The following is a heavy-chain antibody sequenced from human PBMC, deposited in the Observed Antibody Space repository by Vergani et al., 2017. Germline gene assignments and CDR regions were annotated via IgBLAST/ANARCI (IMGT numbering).Heavy chain of an antibody. Sequence: QVQLVESGGGVVRPGRSLRLSCAASGFTFSSYGMHWVRQAPGKGLEWVAVISYDGSNKYYADSVKGRFTISRDNSKNTLYLQMNSLRAEDTAVYYCAKEGYDSSGYAWGQGTLVTVSS. D-gene: IGHD3-22*01. CDR3: AKEGYDSSGYA. V-gene: IGHV3-30*18. CDR1: GFTFSSYG. CDR2: ISYDGSNK. J-gene: IGHJ5*02.